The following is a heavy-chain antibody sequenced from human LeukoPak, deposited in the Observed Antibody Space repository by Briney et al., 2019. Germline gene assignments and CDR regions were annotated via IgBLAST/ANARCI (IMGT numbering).Heavy chain of an antibody. Sequence: GASVKVSCKVSGYTLTELSMHWVRQAPGKGLEWMGGFDPEDGETIYAQKFQGRVTMTEDTSTDTAYVELSSPRSEDTAVYYCARGYFRWSYYDSSGYYDYWGQGTLVTVSS. CDR1: GYTLTELS. CDR2: FDPEDGET. J-gene: IGHJ4*02. CDR3: ARGYFRWSYYDSSGYYDY. D-gene: IGHD3-22*01. V-gene: IGHV1-24*01.